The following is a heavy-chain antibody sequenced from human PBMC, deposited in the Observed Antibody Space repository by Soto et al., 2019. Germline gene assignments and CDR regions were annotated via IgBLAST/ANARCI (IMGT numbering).Heavy chain of an antibody. D-gene: IGHD3-9*01. J-gene: IGHJ4*02. CDR1: GFTFSSYG. V-gene: IGHV3-33*01. CDR2: IWYDGSNK. CDR3: ARDGGELRYFDWLSSHFDY. Sequence: GGSLRLSCAASGFTFSSYGMHWVRQAPGKGLEWVAVIWYDGSNKYYADSVKGRFTISRDNSKNTLYLQMNSLRAEDTAVYYCARDGGELRYFDWLSSHFDYWGQGTLVTVSS.